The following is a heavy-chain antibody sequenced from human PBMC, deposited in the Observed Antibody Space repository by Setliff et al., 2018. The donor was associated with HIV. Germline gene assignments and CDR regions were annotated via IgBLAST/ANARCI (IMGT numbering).Heavy chain of an antibody. CDR3: ARGWSEDTSMVQVEYFEH. CDR2: INPRGDST. J-gene: IGHJ1*01. V-gene: IGHV1-46*01. CDR1: GYTFTSYY. Sequence: ASVKVSCKASGYTFTSYYVHWVRQAPGQGLEWMGLINPRGDSTTYAQKFQGRVTMTRDTSTSTVYMELSSLKSEDTAVYFCARGWSEDTSMVQVEYFEHWGQGTLVTVSS. D-gene: IGHD5-18*01.